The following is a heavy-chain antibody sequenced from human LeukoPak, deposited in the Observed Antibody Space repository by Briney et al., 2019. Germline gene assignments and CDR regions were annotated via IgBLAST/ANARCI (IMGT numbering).Heavy chain of an antibody. CDR3: ARGIIVGATWGENDNWFDP. Sequence: PSEALSLTCTVSGDSISSYYWSWIRQPPGKGLEWIGYIYYSGNTNYNPSLKSRVTISVDTSKNQFSLKLSSVTAADTAVYYCARGIIVGATWGENDNWFDPWGQGTLVTVSS. J-gene: IGHJ5*02. CDR1: GDSISSYY. V-gene: IGHV4-59*01. CDR2: IYYSGNT. D-gene: IGHD1-26*01.